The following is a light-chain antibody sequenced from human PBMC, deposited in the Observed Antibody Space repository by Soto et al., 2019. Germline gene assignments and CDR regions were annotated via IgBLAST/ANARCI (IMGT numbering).Light chain of an antibody. V-gene: IGKV3-20*01. J-gene: IGKJ1*01. CDR3: QQYGSSPVT. CDR2: GAS. Sequence: EIVLTQSPGTLSLSPGERATLSCRASQSVSSSYLAWYQQKPGQAPRLLIYGASSRVTGIPDRFSGSGSGTDFPLTISRLEPEDFAVYYCQQYGSSPVTFGQGTKVDIK. CDR1: QSVSSSY.